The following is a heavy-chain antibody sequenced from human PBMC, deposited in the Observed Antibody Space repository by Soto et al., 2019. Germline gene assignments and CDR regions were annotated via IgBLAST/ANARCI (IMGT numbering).Heavy chain of an antibody. J-gene: IGHJ4*02. V-gene: IGHV3-9*01. Sequence: EVQLEESGGALVQPGRSLRLSCAASGFTFDDYALYRVRQVLEKGLEWVSSISWNRGNIGYADSVKGRFTTSRDNAENSLYLQMNSLRPEDTALYYCVRSKGGYSYGTPFDYWGQGTLVTVSS. CDR2: ISWNRGNI. CDR1: GFTFDDYA. CDR3: VRSKGGYSYGTPFDY. D-gene: IGHD5-18*01.